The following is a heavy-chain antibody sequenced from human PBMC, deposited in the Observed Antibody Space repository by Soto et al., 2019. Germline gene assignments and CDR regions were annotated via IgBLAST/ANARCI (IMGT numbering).Heavy chain of an antibody. J-gene: IGHJ4*02. D-gene: IGHD4-17*01. CDR3: ARGPYGDYVDLDY. Sequence: QVQLQESGPGLVKPSQTLSLTCTVSGGSISSGDYYWSVIRQHPGKGLEWIGYIYYSGSTYYNPSLKTPVTISVHTSKNQFSLKLSSVTAADTAVYYCARGPYGDYVDLDYWGQGTLVTVSS. CDR1: GGSISSGDYY. CDR2: IYYSGST. V-gene: IGHV4-31*01.